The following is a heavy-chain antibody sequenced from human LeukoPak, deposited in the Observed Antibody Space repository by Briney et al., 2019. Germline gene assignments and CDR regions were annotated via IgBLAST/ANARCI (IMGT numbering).Heavy chain of an antibody. CDR3: ARVPGVYYDRLTGYGSGWFDP. Sequence: PSETLSLTCTVSGYSISSGYYWGWIRQPPGKGLEWIGSIYHSGSTYYNPSLKSRVTISVDTSKNQFSLKLSSVTAADTAVYYCARVPGVYYDRLTGYGSGWFDPWGQGTLVTVSS. CDR1: GYSISSGYY. V-gene: IGHV4-38-2*02. CDR2: IYHSGST. D-gene: IGHD3-9*01. J-gene: IGHJ5*02.